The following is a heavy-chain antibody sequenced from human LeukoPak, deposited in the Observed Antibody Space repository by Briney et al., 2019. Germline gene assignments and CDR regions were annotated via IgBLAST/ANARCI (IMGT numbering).Heavy chain of an antibody. J-gene: IGHJ4*02. D-gene: IGHD3-16*01. CDR3: ARDRLQYFDY. CDR1: GLSFSDNY. CDR2: IYVSGDT. V-gene: IGHV3-53*01. Sequence: GGSLRLSCAVSGLSFSDNYMSWVRQAPGKGLEWVSLIYVSGDTYYTDSVKGRFTISRDTSENTLYLQMNSLRVEDTAVYYCARDRLQYFDYWGQGTLVTVSS.